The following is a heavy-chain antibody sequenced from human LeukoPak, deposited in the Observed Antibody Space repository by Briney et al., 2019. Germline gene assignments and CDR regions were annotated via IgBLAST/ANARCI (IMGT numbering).Heavy chain of an antibody. CDR1: GGSISSYY. D-gene: IGHD3-10*01. V-gene: IGHV4-4*07. CDR2: IYTSGST. Sequence: SETLSLTCTVSGGSISSYYWSWIRQPAGKGLEWIGRIYTSGSTNYNPSLKSRVTMSVDTSKNQFSLKLSSVTAADTAVYYCARSMVRGVIINWFDPWGQGTLVTVSS. J-gene: IGHJ5*02. CDR3: ARSMVRGVIINWFDP.